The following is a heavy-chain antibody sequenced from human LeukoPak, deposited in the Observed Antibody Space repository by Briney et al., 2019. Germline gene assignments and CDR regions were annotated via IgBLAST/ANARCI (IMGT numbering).Heavy chain of an antibody. Sequence: KSGGSLRLSCAASGFTFSSYSMNWVRQAPGKGLEWVSSISSSSSYIYYADSVKGRFTISRDNAKNSLYLQMNSLRAEDTAVYYCARDRGAYYYDSSGSPRTYNWFDPWGQGTLVTVSS. D-gene: IGHD3-22*01. V-gene: IGHV3-21*01. CDR3: ARDRGAYYYDSSGSPRTYNWFDP. J-gene: IGHJ5*02. CDR1: GFTFSSYS. CDR2: ISSSSSYI.